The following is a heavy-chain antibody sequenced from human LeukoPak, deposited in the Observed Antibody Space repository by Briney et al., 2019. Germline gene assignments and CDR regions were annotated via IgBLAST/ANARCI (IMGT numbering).Heavy chain of an antibody. CDR3: SGRDSSRSPRAY. CDR1: GLTFTDFW. J-gene: IGHJ4*02. CDR2: MKPDGSEK. Sequence: PGGSLRLSCAASGLTFTDFWMNWVRLAPGRGLEWLANMKPDGSEKYYVDSVKGRFAISRDNAKNEVYLEMNSLRAEDTGVYYCSGRDSSRSPRAYWGQGTLVSVSS. D-gene: IGHD2-2*01. V-gene: IGHV3-7*01.